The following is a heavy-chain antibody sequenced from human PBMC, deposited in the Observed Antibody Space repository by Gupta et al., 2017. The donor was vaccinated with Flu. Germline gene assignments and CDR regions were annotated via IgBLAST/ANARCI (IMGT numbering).Heavy chain of an antibody. Sequence: QVQLVQSGAEVKKPGASVKVSCKASGYTFTSYYMHWVRQAPGQGLEWMGIINPSGGSTSYAQKFQGRVTMTRDTSTSTVYMELSSLRSEDTAVYYCARDAPSSSPEEDAFDIWGQGTMVTVSS. D-gene: IGHD6-6*01. CDR1: GYTFTSYY. V-gene: IGHV1-46*01. CDR2: INPSGGST. J-gene: IGHJ3*02. CDR3: ARDAPSSSPEEDAFDI.